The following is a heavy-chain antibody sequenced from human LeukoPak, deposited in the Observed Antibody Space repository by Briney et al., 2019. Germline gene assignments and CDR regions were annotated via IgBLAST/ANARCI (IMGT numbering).Heavy chain of an antibody. CDR2: IKQDGSEK. Sequence: PGGSLRLSCAASGFTFSSYWMSWVRQAPGKGLEWVANIKQDGSEKYYVDSVKGRFTISRDNAKNSLYLQMNSLRAEDTAVYYCARDVEIDSSSFFDYWGQGTLVTVSS. CDR1: GFTFSSYW. CDR3: ARDVEIDSSSFFDY. J-gene: IGHJ4*02. V-gene: IGHV3-7*01. D-gene: IGHD6-13*01.